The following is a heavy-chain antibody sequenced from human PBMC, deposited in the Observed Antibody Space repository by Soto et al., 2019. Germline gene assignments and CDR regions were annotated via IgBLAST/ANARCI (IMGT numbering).Heavy chain of an antibody. D-gene: IGHD1-20*01. V-gene: IGHV3-30-3*01. CDR2: ISYDGGNQ. CDR1: GFTFSSYP. J-gene: IGHJ4*02. Sequence: QVQVVESGGGVVQPGRSLRLSCEASGFTFSSYPMHWVRQAPGKGLEWVTVISYDGGNQYYADSVKGRFTISRDNSKDTLYLQMHSLRSDDTVVYFCARGPITQTSFIDHWGQGTLVTVSS. CDR3: ARGPITQTSFIDH.